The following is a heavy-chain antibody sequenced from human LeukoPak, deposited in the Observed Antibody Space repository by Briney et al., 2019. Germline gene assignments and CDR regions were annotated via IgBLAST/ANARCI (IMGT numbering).Heavy chain of an antibody. Sequence: PGGSLRLSCAASGFTFSSYWMSWVRQAPGKGLEWVANIKQDGSEKYYVDSVKGRFTISRDNAKNSLYLQMNSLRAEDTAVYYCAREGSYYFWSGYLYYFDYWGQGTLVTVSS. CDR3: AREGSYYFWSGYLYYFDY. D-gene: IGHD3-3*01. CDR2: IKQDGSEK. J-gene: IGHJ4*02. CDR1: GFTFSSYW. V-gene: IGHV3-7*01.